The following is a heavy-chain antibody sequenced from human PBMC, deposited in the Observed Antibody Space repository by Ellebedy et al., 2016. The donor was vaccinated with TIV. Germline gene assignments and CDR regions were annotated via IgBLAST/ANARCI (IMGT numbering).Heavy chain of an antibody. CDR3: ARDGAYGDYSPGYYGMDV. Sequence: GESLKISCAVSGFSFNSYWMSWVRQAPGKGLEWVANINQGGSVKYYVDSVKGRFTISRDNGKNSLYLQMNSLRTEDTALYYCARDGAYGDYSPGYYGMDVWGQGTTVTVSS. V-gene: IGHV3-7*03. CDR1: GFSFNSYW. J-gene: IGHJ6*02. CDR2: INQGGSVK. D-gene: IGHD4-17*01.